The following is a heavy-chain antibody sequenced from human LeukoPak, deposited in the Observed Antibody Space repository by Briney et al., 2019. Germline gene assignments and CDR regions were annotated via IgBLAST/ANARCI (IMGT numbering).Heavy chain of an antibody. CDR3: ARATYYYDSSGRTDAFDI. CDR2: IYTSGST. D-gene: IGHD3-22*01. Sequence: PSETLSLTCTVSGGSISSGSYYWSWIRQPAGKGLEWIGRIYTSGSTNYNPSLKSRVTISVDTSKNQFPLKLSSVTAADTAVYYCARATYYYDSSGRTDAFDIWGQGTMVTVSS. V-gene: IGHV4-61*02. J-gene: IGHJ3*02. CDR1: GGSISSGSYY.